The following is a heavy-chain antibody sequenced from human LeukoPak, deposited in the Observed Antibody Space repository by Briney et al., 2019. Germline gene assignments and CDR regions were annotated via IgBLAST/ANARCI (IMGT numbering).Heavy chain of an antibody. J-gene: IGHJ4*02. CDR3: ARGRGPYCGCDCPLDY. Sequence: ASVKVSCKASGYTFSNYGINWVRQAPGQGLECMGWISTHNGNTNYAQKFHGRVTMTTDTSTSTVYMELRSLRSDDTAVYYCARGRGPYCGCDCPLDYWDQGTLVNVCS. CDR2: ISTHNGNT. D-gene: IGHD2-21*02. V-gene: IGHV1-18*01. CDR1: GYTFSNYG.